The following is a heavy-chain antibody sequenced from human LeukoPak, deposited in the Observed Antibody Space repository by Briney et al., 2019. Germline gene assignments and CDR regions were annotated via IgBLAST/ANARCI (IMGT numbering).Heavy chain of an antibody. CDR2: IYYSGST. D-gene: IGHD2-15*01. CDR3: ARRGTLRYCSGGSCLGWFDP. V-gene: IGHV4-59*01. CDR1: GGSISSYY. J-gene: IGHJ5*02. Sequence: KTSETLSLTCTVSGGSISSYYWSWIRQPPGKGLEWIGYIYYSGSTNYNPSLKGRVTISVDTSKNQFSLKLSSVTAADTAVYYCARRGTLRYCSGGSCLGWFDPWGQGTLVTVSS.